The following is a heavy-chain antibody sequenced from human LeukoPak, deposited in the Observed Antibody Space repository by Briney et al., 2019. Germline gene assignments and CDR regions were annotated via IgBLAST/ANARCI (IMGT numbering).Heavy chain of an antibody. J-gene: IGHJ4*02. CDR2: ISGSGGST. Sequence: GGSLRLSCAVSGFSFSSYAMSWVRQAPGKGLEWASAISGSGGSTYYADSVRGRFTISRDNSKNTLYLQMNSLRAEDTAVYFCVEGGGPFFYDGRGDAYFDYWGQGTLVTVSS. CDR1: GFSFSSYA. V-gene: IGHV3-23*01. D-gene: IGHD3-22*01. CDR3: VEGGGPFFYDGRGDAYFDY.